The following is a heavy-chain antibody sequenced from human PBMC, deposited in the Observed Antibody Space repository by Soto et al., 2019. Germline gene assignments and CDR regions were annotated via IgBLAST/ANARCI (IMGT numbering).Heavy chain of an antibody. CDR1: GGSVSSGSYY. Sequence: QVQLQESGPGLVKSSETLSLTCTVSGGSVSSGSYYWSWIRQPPGRGLEWIGYVYYSWSTKYIPSLKSRVTISVDTPKNQFSLKLSSVTAADTAVYHCARVSTAALDYWGQGTLVTVSS. CDR2: VYYSWST. J-gene: IGHJ4*02. D-gene: IGHD4-17*01. CDR3: ARVSTAALDY. V-gene: IGHV4-61*01.